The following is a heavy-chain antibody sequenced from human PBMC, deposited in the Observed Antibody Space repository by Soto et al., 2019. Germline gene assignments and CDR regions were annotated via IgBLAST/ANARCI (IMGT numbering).Heavy chain of an antibody. CDR3: AKPYYFDNSGYGH. CDR2: IGGSGRHT. J-gene: IGHJ4*02. D-gene: IGHD3-22*01. CDR1: GFTFSSYS. Sequence: GGSLRLSCAASGFTFSSYSMNWVRQAPGKGLEWVSAIGGSGRHTYYADSVKGRFTISRDNSKNTLYLQVSSLRAEDTAVYYSAKPYYFDNSGYGHRGQGTLVTVSS. V-gene: IGHV3-23*01.